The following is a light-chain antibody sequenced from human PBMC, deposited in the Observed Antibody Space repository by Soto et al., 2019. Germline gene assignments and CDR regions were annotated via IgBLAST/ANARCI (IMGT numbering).Light chain of an antibody. CDR3: QQYESFPRT. CDR1: QSINNW. Sequence: DLQMTQSPSTLSASVGDRVTITCRASQSINNWLAWYQQKPGKAPKLFIFKPSTLESGVPSRFSGSGSRTEFTLSISSLQPDDFANYFCQQYESFPRTFGQGTKVEIK. J-gene: IGKJ1*01. CDR2: KPS. V-gene: IGKV1-5*03.